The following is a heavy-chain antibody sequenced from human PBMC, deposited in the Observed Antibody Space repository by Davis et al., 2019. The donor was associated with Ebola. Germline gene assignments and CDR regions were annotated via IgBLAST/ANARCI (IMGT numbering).Heavy chain of an antibody. CDR2: ISAYNGNT. CDR3: AREPVVRDYYYGMDV. Sequence: AASVKVSCKASGYTFTSYGISWVRQAPGQGLERMGWISAYNGNTNYAQKVQGRVTMTTDTSTTTAYMELRSLRSDDTAVYYCAREPVVRDYYYGMDVWGQGTTVTVSS. D-gene: IGHD2-15*01. J-gene: IGHJ6*02. V-gene: IGHV1-18*04. CDR1: GYTFTSYG.